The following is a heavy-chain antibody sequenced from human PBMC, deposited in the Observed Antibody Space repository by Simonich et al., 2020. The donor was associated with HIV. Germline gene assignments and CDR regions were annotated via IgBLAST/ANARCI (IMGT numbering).Heavy chain of an antibody. D-gene: IGHD3-22*01. CDR1: GFTFSSYW. Sequence: EVQLVESGGGLVQPGGSLRLSCAASGFTFSSYWMNWVRQAPGKGLVWVSRIKCDGSSTNYADSVMGRFTISRDNAKNTLYLQMNSLRVEDTAVYFCARFGYYDSSGYYGYLQHWGQGTLVTVSS. CDR2: IKCDGSST. V-gene: IGHV3-74*01. J-gene: IGHJ1*01. CDR3: ARFGYYDSSGYYGYLQH.